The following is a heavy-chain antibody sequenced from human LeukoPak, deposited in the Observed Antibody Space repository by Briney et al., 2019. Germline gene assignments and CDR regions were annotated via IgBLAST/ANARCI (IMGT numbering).Heavy chain of an antibody. J-gene: IGHJ4*02. D-gene: IGHD6-19*01. Sequence: ASVKVSCKASGYSFTSYYMHWVRQAPGQGLEWMGIINPNSGCTNYTEKFQGRVTLTRDTSTSTVYMELTSLRSEDTAMYYCARARQWLVPYYFDYWGQGTLVTVSS. CDR2: INPNSGCT. CDR3: ARARQWLVPYYFDY. CDR1: GYSFTSYY. V-gene: IGHV1-46*01.